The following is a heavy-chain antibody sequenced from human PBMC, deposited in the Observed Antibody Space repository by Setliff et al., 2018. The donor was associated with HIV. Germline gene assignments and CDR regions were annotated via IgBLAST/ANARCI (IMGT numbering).Heavy chain of an antibody. CDR2: MNPNSGYT. J-gene: IGHJ3*02. CDR1: GYTFTSYD. Sequence: ASVMVSCKASGYTFTSYDINWVRQATGQGLEWMGWMNPNSGYTGYAQKFQGRITMTRNTSLSTAYMDLLGLRSEDTAVYYCVVPAATGAPDALDIWGQGTMVTVS. CDR3: VVPAATGAPDALDI. V-gene: IGHV1-8*02. D-gene: IGHD2-2*01.